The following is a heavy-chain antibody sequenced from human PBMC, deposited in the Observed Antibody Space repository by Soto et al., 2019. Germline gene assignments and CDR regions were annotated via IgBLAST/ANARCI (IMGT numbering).Heavy chain of an antibody. Sequence: PGGSLRLSFAASGFTFSDYYMSWIRQAPGKGLEWVSAISGSGGSTYYADSVKGRFTISRDNSKNTLYLQMNSLRAEDTAVYYCAKETYSSEYYFDYGGQGTLVTVSS. CDR3: AKETYSSEYYFDY. CDR1: GFTFSDYY. D-gene: IGHD6-19*01. V-gene: IGHV3-23*01. CDR2: ISGSGGST. J-gene: IGHJ4*02.